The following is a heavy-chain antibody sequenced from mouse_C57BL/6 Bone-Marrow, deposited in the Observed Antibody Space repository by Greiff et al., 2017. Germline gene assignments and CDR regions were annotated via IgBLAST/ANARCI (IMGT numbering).Heavy chain of an antibody. J-gene: IGHJ3*01. V-gene: IGHV1-42*01. CDR3: ARKDSSGYFDWFAY. CDR1: GYSFTGYY. CDR2: INPSTGGT. D-gene: IGHD3-2*02. Sequence: EVQLQQSGPELVKPGASVKISCKASGYSFTGYYMNWVKQSPEKSLEWIGEINPSTGGTTYNQKFKAKATLTVDKSSSTAYMQLKSLTSEDSAVYYCARKDSSGYFDWFAYWGQGTLVTVSA.